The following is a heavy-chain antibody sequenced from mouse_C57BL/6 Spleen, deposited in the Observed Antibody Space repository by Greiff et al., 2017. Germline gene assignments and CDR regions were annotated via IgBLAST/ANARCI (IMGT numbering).Heavy chain of an antibody. V-gene: IGHV6-6*01. J-gene: IGHJ2*01. CDR3: TRAYYDLHFDY. CDR2: IRNKANNHAP. Sequence: VTVEESGGGLVQPGGSMKLSCAASGFTFSDAWLDWVRQSPEKGLELVAEIRNKANNHAPYFAESVKGRFTISRDDSKSSVYLQMNSLRAEDTGIYSCTRAYYDLHFDYWGQGTTLTVSS. D-gene: IGHD2-4*01. CDR1: GFTFSDAW.